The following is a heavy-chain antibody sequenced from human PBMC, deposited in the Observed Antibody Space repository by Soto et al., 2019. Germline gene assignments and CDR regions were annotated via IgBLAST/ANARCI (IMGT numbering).Heavy chain of an antibody. V-gene: IGHV4-39*01. CDR3: ASQNGASYYFDY. Sequence: SETLSLTCTVSGGSISSSSYYWGWIRQPPGKGLEWIGSIYYSGSTYYNPSLKSRVTISVDTSKNQFSLKLSSVTAADTAVYYCASQNGASYYFDYWGQGTLVTVSS. J-gene: IGHJ4*02. CDR2: IYYSGST. D-gene: IGHD1-1*01. CDR1: GGSISSSSYY.